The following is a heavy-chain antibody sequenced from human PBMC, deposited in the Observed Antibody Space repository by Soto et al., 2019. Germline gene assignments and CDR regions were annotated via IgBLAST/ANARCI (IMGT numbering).Heavy chain of an antibody. CDR2: INPNSGGT. CDR3: AGSDTLTGLKYGMDV. Sequence: ASVKVSCKASGYTFTGYYMHWVRQAPGQGLEWMGWINPNSGGTNYAQKFQGRVTMTRDTSISTAYMELSRLRSDDTAVYYCAGSDTLTGLKYGMDVWGQGTTVTVSS. CDR1: GYTFTGYY. D-gene: IGHD3-9*01. J-gene: IGHJ6*02. V-gene: IGHV1-2*02.